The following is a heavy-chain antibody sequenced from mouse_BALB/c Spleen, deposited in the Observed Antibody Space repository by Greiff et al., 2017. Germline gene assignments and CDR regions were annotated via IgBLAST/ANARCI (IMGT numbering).Heavy chain of an antibody. CDR2: ISYSGST. CDR3: ARKKWVYPHDGYFDY. D-gene: IGHD2-3*01. J-gene: IGHJ2*01. Sequence: EVKLVESGPSLVKPSQTLSLTCSVTGDSITSGYWNWIRKFPGNKLEYMGYISYSGSTYYNPSLKSRISITRDTSKNQYYLQLNSVTTEDTATYYCARKKWVYPHDGYFDYWGQGTTLTVSS. V-gene: IGHV3-8*02. CDR1: GDSITSGY.